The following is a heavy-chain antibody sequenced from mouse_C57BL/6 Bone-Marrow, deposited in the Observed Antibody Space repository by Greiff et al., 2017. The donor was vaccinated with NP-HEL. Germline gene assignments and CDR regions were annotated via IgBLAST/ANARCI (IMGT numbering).Heavy chain of an antibody. J-gene: IGHJ3*01. CDR1: GYTFTSYW. CDR3: ARARRYRGFAY. CDR2: IDPSDSYT. Sequence: QVQLQQPGAELVMPGASVKLSCKASGYTFTSYWMHWVKQRPGQGLEWIGEIDPSDSYTNYNQKFKGKSTLTVDKSSSTAYMQLSSLTSEDSAVYYCARARRYRGFAYWGQGTLVTVSA. D-gene: IGHD1-1*01. V-gene: IGHV1-69*01.